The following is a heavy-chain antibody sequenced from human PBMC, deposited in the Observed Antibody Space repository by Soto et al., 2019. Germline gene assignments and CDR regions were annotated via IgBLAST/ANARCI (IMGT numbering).Heavy chain of an antibody. CDR1: GGSISSGGYS. D-gene: IGHD1-1*01. V-gene: IGHV4-30-2*01. Sequence: QLQLQESGSGLVRPSQTLSLTCAVSGGSISSGGYSWNWIRQPPGKGLEWIGYIYHSGSTLYTPSLKSRGTVSVDKSKNQFSLTLSSVTAADSAVYDCARDQLEGNWFDPWGQGTLVTVSS. CDR2: IYHSGST. CDR3: ARDQLEGNWFDP. J-gene: IGHJ5*02.